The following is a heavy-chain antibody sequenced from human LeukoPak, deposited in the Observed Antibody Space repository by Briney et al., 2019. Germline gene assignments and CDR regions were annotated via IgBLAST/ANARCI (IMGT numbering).Heavy chain of an antibody. CDR2: TYYRSKWYN. Sequence: SQTLSLTCAISGDSVSSNSAAWNWIRQSPSRGLEWLGRTYYRSKWYNDYAVSVKSRITINPDTSKNQFSLQLNSVTPEDTAVYYCARAGGLYSSSSNYYYYMDVWGKGTTVTVSS. D-gene: IGHD6-6*01. J-gene: IGHJ6*03. V-gene: IGHV6-1*01. CDR3: ARAGGLYSSSSNYYYYMDV. CDR1: GDSVSSNSAA.